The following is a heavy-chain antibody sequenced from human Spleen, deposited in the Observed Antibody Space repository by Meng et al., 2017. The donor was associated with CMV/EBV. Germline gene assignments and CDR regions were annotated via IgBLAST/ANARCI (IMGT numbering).Heavy chain of an antibody. CDR1: FTLYY. J-gene: IGHJ6*02. D-gene: IGHD3-10*01. Sequence: FTLYYIHWVRQAPGQGPEWMGWINPHSGVTKYAQNFQGRVTMTRDTSISTAYMELSGLRSDDTALYYCARIGGDVDTYYFYGMDVWGQGTTVTVSS. CDR3: ARIGGDVDTYYFYGMDV. CDR2: INPHSGVT. V-gene: IGHV1-2*02.